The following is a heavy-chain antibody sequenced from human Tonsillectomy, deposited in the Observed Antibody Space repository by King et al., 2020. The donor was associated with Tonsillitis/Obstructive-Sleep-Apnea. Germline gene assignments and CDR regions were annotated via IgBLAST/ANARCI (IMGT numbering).Heavy chain of an antibody. CDR2: SRNKANDYTT. CDR3: GWGGEGTHPPGSTNSFYGMDV. CDR1: GFTFSDHY. V-gene: IGHV3-72*01. D-gene: IGHD3-10*01. Sequence: VQLVDSGGGLVQPGGSLRLSCAASGFTFSDHYMDWVRQAPGKGLEWVGRSRNKANDYTTKYAASVEGRFTISRDDSKNSLFLQMNSLKIEDAAVYYCGWGGEGTHPPGSTNSFYGMDVWGQGTTVTVSS. J-gene: IGHJ6*02.